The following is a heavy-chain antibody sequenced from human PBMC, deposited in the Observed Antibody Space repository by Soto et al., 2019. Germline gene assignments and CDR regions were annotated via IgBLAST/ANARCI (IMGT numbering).Heavy chain of an antibody. CDR3: ARRDSRGYFRYFDN. CDR2: VAYTGTT. D-gene: IGHD5-18*01. Sequence: QVQLQESGPGLVKPSETLSLTCAVSGGSVGSRPYYWSWIRQPPGKGLEWIGYVAYTGTTNYNPSLKSRVTISVDTSKNQVSLKLTSVTAADTAVYYCARRDSRGYFRYFDNWGQGTLVTVSS. CDR1: GGSVGSRPYY. V-gene: IGHV4-61*01. J-gene: IGHJ4*02.